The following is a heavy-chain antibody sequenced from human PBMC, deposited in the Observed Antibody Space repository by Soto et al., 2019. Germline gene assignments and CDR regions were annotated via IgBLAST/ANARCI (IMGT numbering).Heavy chain of an antibody. D-gene: IGHD2-2*01. V-gene: IGHV1-69*13. CDR2: IIPIFGTA. J-gene: IGHJ5*02. CDR1: GGTFSSYA. CDR3: AREIVVVPAARTVGWFDP. Sequence: SVKVSCKASGGTFSSYAISWVRQAPGQGLEWMGGIIPIFGTANYAQKFQGRVTITADESTSTAYMELSSLRSEDTAVYYCAREIVVVPAARTVGWFDPWGQLSMVTV.